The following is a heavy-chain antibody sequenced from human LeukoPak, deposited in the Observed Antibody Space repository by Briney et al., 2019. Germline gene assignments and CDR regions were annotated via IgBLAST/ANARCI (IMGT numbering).Heavy chain of an antibody. D-gene: IGHD6-13*01. V-gene: IGHV3-23*01. Sequence: GGSLRLSCAASGXTFSSYAMSWVRQAPGKGLEWVSAMSGSGGTTYYADSVKGRFAISRDNSRNTLYLQMSSLRTEDTALYYCAKVQQLATIYYFDYWGQGSLVTVSS. CDR2: MSGSGGTT. CDR3: AKVQQLATIYYFDY. CDR1: GXTFSSYA. J-gene: IGHJ4*02.